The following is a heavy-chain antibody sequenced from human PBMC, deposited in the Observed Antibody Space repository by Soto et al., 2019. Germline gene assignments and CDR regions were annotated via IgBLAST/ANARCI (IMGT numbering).Heavy chain of an antibody. CDR1: GYTFTSYG. CDR2: ISAYNGNT. J-gene: IGHJ6*02. D-gene: IGHD1-26*01. V-gene: IGHV1-18*01. Sequence: ASVKVSCKASGYTFTSYGISWVRQAPGQGLEWMGWISAYNGNTNYAQKLQGRVTMTTDTSTSTAYMELRSLRSDDTAVYYCASFSGYYYYYGMDVWGQGTTVTGSS. CDR3: ASFSGYYYYYGMDV.